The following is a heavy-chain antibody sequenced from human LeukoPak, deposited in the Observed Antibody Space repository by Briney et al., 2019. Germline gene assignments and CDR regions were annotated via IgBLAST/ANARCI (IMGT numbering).Heavy chain of an antibody. J-gene: IGHJ6*03. V-gene: IGHV4-38-2*01. D-gene: IGHD6-13*01. CDR3: ARVAAAGIWYSGYYYYYYMDV. Sequence: SETLSLTCAVYGGSFSGYYWGWIRQPPGKGLEWIGSIYHSGSTYYNPSLKSRVTISVDTSKNQFSLKLSSVTAADTAVYYCARVAAAGIWYSGYYYYYYMDVWGKGTTVTISS. CDR1: GGSFSGYY. CDR2: IYHSGST.